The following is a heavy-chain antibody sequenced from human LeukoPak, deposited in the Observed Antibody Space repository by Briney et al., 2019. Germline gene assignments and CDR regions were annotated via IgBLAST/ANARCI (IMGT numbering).Heavy chain of an antibody. J-gene: IGHJ4*02. V-gene: IGHV4-34*01. CDR2: INHSGST. Sequence: SETLSLTCAVYGGSFSGYYWSWIRQPPGKGLEWIGEINHSGSTNYNPSLKSRVTISVDTSKNQFSLKLSSVPAADTAVYYCARRYSSYCFDYWGQGTLVTVSS. D-gene: IGHD6-6*01. CDR1: GGSFSGYY. CDR3: ARRYSSYCFDY.